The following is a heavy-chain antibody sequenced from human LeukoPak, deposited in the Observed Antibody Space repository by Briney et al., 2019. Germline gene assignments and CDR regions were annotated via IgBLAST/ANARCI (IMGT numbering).Heavy chain of an antibody. CDR3: ARHRGEWELQPPFDY. CDR2: IYYSGST. V-gene: IGHV4-39*01. D-gene: IGHD1-26*01. Sequence: PSETLFLTCTVSGGSISSSSYYWGWIRQPPGKGLEWIGSIYYSGSTYYNPSLKSRVTISVDTSKNQFSLKLSSVTAADTAVYYCARHRGEWELQPPFDYWGQGTLVTVSS. J-gene: IGHJ4*02. CDR1: GGSISSSSYY.